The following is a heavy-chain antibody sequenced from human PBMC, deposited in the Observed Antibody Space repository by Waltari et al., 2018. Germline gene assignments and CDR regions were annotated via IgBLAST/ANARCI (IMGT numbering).Heavy chain of an antibody. Sequence: EVQLLESGGGLVQPGGSLRLSCAASGFTFSSYAMSWVRQAPGKGLEWVSAMRGSGGSTYYADSVKGRFTISRDNSKNTLYLQMNSLRAEDTAVYYCAKDWEMANWFDPWGQGTLVTVSS. V-gene: IGHV3-23*01. CDR3: AKDWEMANWFDP. CDR2: MRGSGGST. D-gene: IGHD1-26*01. CDR1: GFTFSSYA. J-gene: IGHJ5*02.